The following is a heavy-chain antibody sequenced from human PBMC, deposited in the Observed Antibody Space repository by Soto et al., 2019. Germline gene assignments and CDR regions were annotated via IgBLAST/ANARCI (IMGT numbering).Heavy chain of an antibody. D-gene: IGHD3-22*01. CDR3: ARHRALNYYDSSGYPQYFDY. V-gene: IGHV4-39*01. CDR2: IYYSGST. J-gene: IGHJ4*02. Sequence: QLQLQESGPGLVKPSETLSLTCTVSGGSISSSSYYWGWIRQPPGKGLEWIGSIYYSGSTYYNPSLKSRVTLSVDTSKNQFSLKLSSVTAADTAVYYCARHRALNYYDSSGYPQYFDYWGQGTLVTVSS. CDR1: GGSISSSSYY.